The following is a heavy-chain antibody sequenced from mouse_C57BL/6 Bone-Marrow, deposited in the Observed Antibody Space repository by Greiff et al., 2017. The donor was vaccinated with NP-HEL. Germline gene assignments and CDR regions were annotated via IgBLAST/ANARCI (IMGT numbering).Heavy chain of an antibody. D-gene: IGHD1-1*01. CDR1: GYTFTSYG. J-gene: IGHJ3*01. CDR2: IYPRSGNT. Sequence: QVQLQQSGAELARPGASVKLSCTASGYTFTSYGISWVKQRTGQGLEWIGEIYPRSGNTSYNEKFKGKATLTADKSSSTAYMELRSLTSEDSAVYFCAREGIYYYGSSWFAYWGQGTLVTVSA. CDR3: AREGIYYYGSSWFAY. V-gene: IGHV1-81*01.